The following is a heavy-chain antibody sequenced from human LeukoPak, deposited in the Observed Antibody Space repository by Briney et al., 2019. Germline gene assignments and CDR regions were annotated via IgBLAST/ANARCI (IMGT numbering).Heavy chain of an antibody. CDR2: IYYSGST. V-gene: IGHV4-61*08. CDR1: GGSISSGDYY. J-gene: IGHJ3*02. CDR3: ARDPSERAFDI. Sequence: SQTLSLTCTVSGGSISSGDYYWSWIRQPPGKGLEWIGYIYYSGSTNYNPSLKSRVTISVDTSKNQFSLKLSSVTAADTAVYYCARDPSERAFDIWGQGTMVTVSS.